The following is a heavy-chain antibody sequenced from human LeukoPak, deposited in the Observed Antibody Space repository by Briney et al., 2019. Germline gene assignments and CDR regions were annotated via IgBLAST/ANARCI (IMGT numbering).Heavy chain of an antibody. D-gene: IGHD3-10*01. CDR3: ARGRPYGSGSYFAPYYMDV. Sequence: PSQTLSLTCTVSGGSISSGSYYWSWIRQPAGKGLEWIGRIYTSGSTNYNPSLKSRVTISVDTSKNQFSLKLSSVTAADTAVYYCARGRPYGSGSYFAPYYMDVWGKGTTVTVSS. CDR2: IYTSGST. J-gene: IGHJ6*03. CDR1: GGSISSGSYY. V-gene: IGHV4-61*02.